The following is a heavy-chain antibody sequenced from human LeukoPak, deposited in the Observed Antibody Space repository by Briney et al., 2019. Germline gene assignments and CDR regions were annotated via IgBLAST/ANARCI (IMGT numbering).Heavy chain of an antibody. CDR3: ARHSSVLNSFDP. D-gene: IGHD3-22*01. CDR2: IDPGDSQT. Sequence: GESLKISFKGSGXSFTNYCISWVRQMPGKGLEWMGRIDPGDSQTNYSPSFQGHVTISADKSISTAYLQWSSLKASDTAMYYCARHSSVLNSFDPWGQGTLVTVSS. CDR1: GXSFTNYC. V-gene: IGHV5-10-1*01. J-gene: IGHJ5*02.